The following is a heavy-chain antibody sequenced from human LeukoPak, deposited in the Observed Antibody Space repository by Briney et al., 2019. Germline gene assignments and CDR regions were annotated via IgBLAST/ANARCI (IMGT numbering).Heavy chain of an antibody. V-gene: IGHV3-49*03. CDR1: GFTFGDYA. Sequence: GGSLRLSCTASGFTFGDYAMRWFRQAPGKGLEWVGFIRGKAYGGTTEYAASVKGRFTISRDDSKSIAYLQMNSLKTEDTAVYYCTRDCSSTSCFGHFDYWGQGTLVTVSS. J-gene: IGHJ4*02. D-gene: IGHD2-2*01. CDR2: IRGKAYGGTT. CDR3: TRDCSSTSCFGHFDY.